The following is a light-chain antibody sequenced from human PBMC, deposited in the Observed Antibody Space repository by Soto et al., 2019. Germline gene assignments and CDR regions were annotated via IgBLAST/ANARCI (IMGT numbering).Light chain of an antibody. Sequence: QSALTQPAAVSGSPGQSITISCIVTSSDVGGYNYVSWYQQHPGKAPKLMIYDVTNRPSGVSNRFSGSKSGNTASLTISGLQAEFEADYYCSSYTSSITYVFGTGPKLTVL. J-gene: IGLJ1*01. CDR3: SSYTSSITYV. CDR2: DVT. CDR1: SSDVGGYNY. V-gene: IGLV2-14*01.